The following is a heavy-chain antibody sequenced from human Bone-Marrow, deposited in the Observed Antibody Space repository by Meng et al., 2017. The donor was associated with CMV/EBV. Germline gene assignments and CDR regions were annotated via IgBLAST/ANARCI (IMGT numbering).Heavy chain of an antibody. J-gene: IGHJ5*02. Sequence: ASVKVSCKASGYTFTSYGISWVRQAPGQGLEWMGWISAYNGNTNYAQKLQGRVTMTTDTSTSTAYMELRSLRSDDTAVYYCARDPFMTMVVTPVWSDPWGQGTLVTVSS. V-gene: IGHV1-18*01. CDR3: ARDPFMTMVVTPVWSDP. CDR1: GYTFTSYG. CDR2: ISAYNGNT. D-gene: IGHD4-23*01.